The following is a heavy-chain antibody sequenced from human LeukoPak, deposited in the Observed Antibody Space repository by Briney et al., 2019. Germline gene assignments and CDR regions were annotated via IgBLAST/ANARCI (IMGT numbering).Heavy chain of an antibody. CDR3: ARTGSTGGY. CDR2: IHYSGST. V-gene: IGHV4-61*01. Sequence: SETLSLTCTVSGGSVSGGNYYCSWTRHPPGKGLEWIGYIHYSGSTVYSPSLKSRVTMSIDTSKNQFSLTLSSVTAADTAVYYCARTGSTGGYWGQGTLVTVSS. D-gene: IGHD1-14*01. J-gene: IGHJ4*02. CDR1: GGSVSGGNYY.